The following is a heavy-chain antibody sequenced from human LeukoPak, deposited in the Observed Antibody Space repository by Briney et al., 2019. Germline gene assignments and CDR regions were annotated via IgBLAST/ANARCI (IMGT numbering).Heavy chain of an antibody. CDR3: ARSSSSGYFYIDY. CDR1: GDSISSYY. D-gene: IGHD3-22*01. Sequence: SETLSLTCTVSGDSISSYYWSWIRQFPGKGLEWIGYIHYSGSTNYNPSLQSRVTMSTDTPKKQFFMKLTSVTAADAAVYYCARSSSSGYFYIDYWGQGALVTVSS. J-gene: IGHJ4*02. CDR2: IHYSGST. V-gene: IGHV4-59*01.